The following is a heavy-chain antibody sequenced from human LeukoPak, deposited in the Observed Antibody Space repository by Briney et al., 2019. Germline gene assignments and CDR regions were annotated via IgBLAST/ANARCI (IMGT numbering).Heavy chain of an antibody. CDR1: GFTFSSYD. Sequence: GGSLRLSCAASGFTFSSYDMHWVRQATGKGLEWVSAIGTAGDTYYPGSVKGRFTISRENAKNSLYLQMNSLRAGDTAVYYCARGGSGSGNLRPPGPYYYYYGMDVWGQGTTVTVSS. J-gene: IGHJ6*02. CDR3: ARGGSGSGNLRPPGPYYYYYGMDV. V-gene: IGHV3-13*01. CDR2: IGTAGDT. D-gene: IGHD3-10*01.